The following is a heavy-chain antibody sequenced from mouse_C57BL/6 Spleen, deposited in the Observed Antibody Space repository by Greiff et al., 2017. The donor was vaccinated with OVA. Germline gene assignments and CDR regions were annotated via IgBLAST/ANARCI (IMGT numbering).Heavy chain of an antibody. V-gene: IGHV1-64*01. CDR1: GYTFTSYW. CDR2: IHPNSGST. Sequence: VQLQQPGAELVKPGASVKLSCKASGYTFTSYWMHWVKQRPGQGLEWIGMIHPNSGSTNYNEKFKSKATLTVDKSSSTAYMQLSSLTSEDSAVYYCASYDYDVYAMDYWGQGTSVTVSS. D-gene: IGHD2-4*01. J-gene: IGHJ4*01. CDR3: ASYDYDVYAMDY.